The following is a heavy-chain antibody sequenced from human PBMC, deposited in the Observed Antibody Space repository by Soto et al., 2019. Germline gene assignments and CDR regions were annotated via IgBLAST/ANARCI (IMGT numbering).Heavy chain of an antibody. CDR2: RYYGGST. CDR1: GGSISSGDYC. CDR3: TRRGHISSPT. D-gene: IGHD6-13*01. Sequence: SETLSLTCTVSGGSISSGDYCWIWNRQPPGKGLEWVGCRYYGGSTSYNPSLKSRATISVDTSKNQFSLKLSSVTAADTAVYYCTRRGHISSPTWGQGTLVTVSS. J-gene: IGHJ4*02. V-gene: IGHV4-39*01.